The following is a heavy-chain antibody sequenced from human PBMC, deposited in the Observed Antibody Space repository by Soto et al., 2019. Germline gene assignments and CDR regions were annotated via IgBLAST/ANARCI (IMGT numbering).Heavy chain of an antibody. CDR1: GGSISSGDYY. D-gene: IGHD2-2*01. CDR3: ARETVVVPAAMPGPLYYYYYGMDV. CDR2: IYYSGST. J-gene: IGHJ6*02. Sequence: PSETLSLTCTVSGGSISSGDYYWSWIRQPPGKGLEWIGYIYYSGSTYYNPSLKSRVTISVDTSKNQFSLKLSSVTAADTAVYYCARETVVVPAAMPGPLYYYYYGMDVWGQGTTVTVSS. V-gene: IGHV4-30-4*01.